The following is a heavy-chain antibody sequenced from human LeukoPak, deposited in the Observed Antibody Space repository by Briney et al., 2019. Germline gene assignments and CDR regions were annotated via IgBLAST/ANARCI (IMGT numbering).Heavy chain of an antibody. CDR2: ISYDGSNK. D-gene: IGHD2-2*01. V-gene: IGHV3-30*18. Sequence: PGGSLRLSCAASGFTFSSYGMHWVRQAPSKGLEWVAVISYDGSNKYYADSVKGRFTISRDNSKNTLYLQMNSLRAEDTAVYYCAKDRDIVVVYMDYWGQGTLVTVSS. CDR3: AKDRDIVVVYMDY. J-gene: IGHJ4*02. CDR1: GFTFSSYG.